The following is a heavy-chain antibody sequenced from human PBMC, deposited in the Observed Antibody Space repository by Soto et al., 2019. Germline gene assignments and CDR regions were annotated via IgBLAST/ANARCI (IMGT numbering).Heavy chain of an antibody. Sequence: GESLKISCKGSGYSFTSYWISWVRQMPGKGLEWMGRIDPSDSYTNYSPSFQGHVTISADKSISTAYLQWSSLKASDTAMYYCASRIAVAGVYNWFDPWGQGTLVTVSS. CDR3: ASRIAVAGVYNWFDP. D-gene: IGHD6-19*01. CDR2: IDPSDSYT. V-gene: IGHV5-10-1*01. J-gene: IGHJ5*02. CDR1: GYSFTSYW.